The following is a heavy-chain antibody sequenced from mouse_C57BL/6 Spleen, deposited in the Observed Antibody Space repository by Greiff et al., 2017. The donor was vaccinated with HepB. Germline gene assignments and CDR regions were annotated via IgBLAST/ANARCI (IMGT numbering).Heavy chain of an antibody. CDR1: GYTFTSYW. CDR2: IYPGNSDT. D-gene: IGHD2-3*01. Sequence: EVQLQQSGTVLARPGASVKMSCKTSGYTFTSYWMHWVKQRPGQGLEWIGAIYPGNSDTSYNQKFKGKAKLTAVTSASTAYMELSSLTNEDSAVYYCTRSFDGYPYYFDYWGQGTTLTVSS. CDR3: TRSFDGYPYYFDY. J-gene: IGHJ2*01. V-gene: IGHV1-5*01.